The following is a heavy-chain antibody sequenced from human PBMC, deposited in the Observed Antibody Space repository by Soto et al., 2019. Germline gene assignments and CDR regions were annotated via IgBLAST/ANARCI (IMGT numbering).Heavy chain of an antibody. Sequence: QVQLVESGGGVVQPGTSLRLSCAASGFTFSSHVMHWVRQAPGKGLQWVAVIWNDGRNKQYADSVKGRFTIARDNSKNLLYMQMNSLRAEDTAVYYCAREVGYNCNDNRYEAFDMWGQGTMVTVSS. V-gene: IGHV3-33*01. CDR2: IWNDGRNK. D-gene: IGHD1-1*01. CDR3: AREVGYNCNDNRYEAFDM. CDR1: GFTFSSHV. J-gene: IGHJ3*02.